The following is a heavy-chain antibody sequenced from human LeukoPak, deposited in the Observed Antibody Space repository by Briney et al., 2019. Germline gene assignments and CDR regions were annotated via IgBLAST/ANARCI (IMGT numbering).Heavy chain of an antibody. CDR3: ARLLVGACDY. CDR1: GGTFSSYA. J-gene: IGHJ4*02. V-gene: IGHV1-69*05. Sequence: SVKVSCKASGGTFSSYAISWVRQAPGQGLEWMGGIIPIFGTANYAQKLQGRVTMTTDTSTSTAYMELRSLRSDDTAVYYCARLLVGACDYWGQGTLVTVSS. CDR2: IIPIFGTA. D-gene: IGHD1-26*01.